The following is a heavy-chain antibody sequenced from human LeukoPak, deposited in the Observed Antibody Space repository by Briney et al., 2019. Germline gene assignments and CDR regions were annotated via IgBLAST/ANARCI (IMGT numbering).Heavy chain of an antibody. CDR1: GFTFSDYS. CDR2: IDGSGDTI. J-gene: IGHJ4*02. V-gene: IGHV3-48*02. CDR3: SRRFDC. Sequence: GGSLRLSCAASGFTFSDYSMNWVRQAPGKGLEWVSYIDGSGDTIYYADSVEGRFTISRDNAKNSLDLQMNSLRDEDTAVYYCSRRFDCWGQGTLVTVSS.